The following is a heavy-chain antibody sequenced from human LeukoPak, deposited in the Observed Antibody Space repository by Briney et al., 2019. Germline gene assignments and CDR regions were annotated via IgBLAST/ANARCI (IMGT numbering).Heavy chain of an antibody. D-gene: IGHD6-19*01. CDR1: GFTFDDYA. CDR3: AKDSSGWSGWFDP. V-gene: IGHV3-9*01. Sequence: GGSLRLSCAASGFTFDDYATHWVRQAPGKGLEWVSGISWNSGSIGYADSVKGRFTISRDNAKNSLYLQMNSLRAEDTALYYCAKDSSGWSGWFDPWGQGTLVTVSS. J-gene: IGHJ5*02. CDR2: ISWNSGSI.